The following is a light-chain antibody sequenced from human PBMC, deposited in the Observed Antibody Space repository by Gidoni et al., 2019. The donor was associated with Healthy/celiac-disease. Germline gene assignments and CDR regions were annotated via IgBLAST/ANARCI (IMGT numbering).Light chain of an antibody. J-gene: IGKJ1*01. CDR1: QRISSY. CDR3: QQSYSTPWT. Sequence: DIQMTQSPSALSAYVGDRVTITCRASQRISSYLKWYQQKPGKAPKLLIYAASSLQSGVPSRFSCSGSGTDFTLTISRLQPEDFATYYCQQSYSTPWTFGQXTKVESK. V-gene: IGKV1-39*01. CDR2: AAS.